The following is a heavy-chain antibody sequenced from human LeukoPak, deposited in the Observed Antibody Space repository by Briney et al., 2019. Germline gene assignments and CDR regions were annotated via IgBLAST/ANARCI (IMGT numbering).Heavy chain of an antibody. J-gene: IGHJ4*02. CDR1: GFTFSGYG. CDR3: TASYSYPY. V-gene: IGHV3-33*01. Sequence: GGSLRLSCAASGFTFSGYGVDWVRQAPGKGLEWVAMIWYDGNNKHYADSVKGRFTISRDNSKNTLYLQMNSLRVEDTAVYYCTASYSYPYWGQGTLVTVSS. CDR2: IWYDGNNK. D-gene: IGHD5-18*01.